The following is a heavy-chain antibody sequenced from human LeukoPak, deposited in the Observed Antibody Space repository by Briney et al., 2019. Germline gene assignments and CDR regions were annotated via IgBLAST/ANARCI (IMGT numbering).Heavy chain of an antibody. J-gene: IGHJ5*02. CDR1: GGSISSSSYY. D-gene: IGHD3-16*01. V-gene: IGHV4-39*07. CDR3: ARWGKNSNWFDP. Sequence: SETLSLTCTVSGGSISSSSYYWGWIRQPPGKGLEWIGNIYYSGSTYYNPSLESRVTMSLDTSKNQFSLKLSSVTAADTAVYYCARWGKNSNWFDPWGQGTLVTVSS. CDR2: IYYSGST.